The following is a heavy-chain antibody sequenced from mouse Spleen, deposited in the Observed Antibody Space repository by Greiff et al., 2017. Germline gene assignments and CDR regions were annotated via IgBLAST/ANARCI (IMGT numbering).Heavy chain of an antibody. Sequence: EVKLQESGGGLVKPGGSLKLSCAASGFTFSDYGMHWVRQAPEKGLEWVAYISSGSSTIYYADTVKGRFTISRDNAKNTLFLQMTSLRSEDTAMYYCARDGYDYFDYWGQGTTLTVSS. CDR3: ARDGYDYFDY. CDR2: ISSGSSTI. D-gene: IGHD2-2*01. J-gene: IGHJ2*01. V-gene: IGHV5-17*01. CDR1: GFTFSDYG.